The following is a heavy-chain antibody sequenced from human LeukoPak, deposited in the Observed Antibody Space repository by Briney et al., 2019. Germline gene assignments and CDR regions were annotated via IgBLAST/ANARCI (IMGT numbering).Heavy chain of an antibody. D-gene: IGHD3-22*01. CDR1: GYSISSGHY. CDR2: MYHSGST. CDR3: ARHHAIGSSGYYNFDY. Sequence: SETLSLTCTVSGYSISSGHYWGWIRQPPGKGLEWIGSMYHSGSTYYNPPLKSRVTISVDTSKNQFSLKLSSVTAADTAVYYCARHHAIGSSGYYNFDYWGQGTLVTVSS. J-gene: IGHJ4*02. V-gene: IGHV4-38-2*02.